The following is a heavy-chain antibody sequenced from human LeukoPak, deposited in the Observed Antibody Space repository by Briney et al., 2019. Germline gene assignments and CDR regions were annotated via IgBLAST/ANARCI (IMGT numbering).Heavy chain of an antibody. D-gene: IGHD6-19*01. J-gene: IGHJ4*02. CDR3: ARLPTRSGSGSD. Sequence: SQTLSLTCTVSGGSISSGGYSWSWLRQHPGKGLEWIGWIYYSGSTNYNPSLKSRVTLSLDTSKNQFSLKLSSVTAADTAVYYCARLPTRSGSGSDWGQGTLVTVSS. CDR1: GGSISSGGYS. CDR2: IYYSGST. V-gene: IGHV4-31*03.